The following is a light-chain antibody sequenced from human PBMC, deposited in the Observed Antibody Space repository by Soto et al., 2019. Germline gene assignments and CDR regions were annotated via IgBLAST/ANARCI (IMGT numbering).Light chain of an antibody. CDR3: KQYNNWPPIT. J-gene: IGKJ4*01. CDR2: GAS. Sequence: EIVMTQSPATLSVSPGERATLSCRASQSVSSNLAWYQQKPGQAPRLLIYGASTRATGIPARFSGSGSGTEFTLTIRRLQSEDFAVYYCKQYNNWPPITFGGGTKVEIK. CDR1: QSVSSN. V-gene: IGKV3-15*01.